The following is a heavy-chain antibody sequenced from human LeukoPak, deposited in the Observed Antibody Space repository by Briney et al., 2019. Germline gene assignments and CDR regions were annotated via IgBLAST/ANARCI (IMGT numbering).Heavy chain of an antibody. V-gene: IGHV4-39*01. CDR2: IYFSGST. J-gene: IGHJ4*02. D-gene: IGHD2-15*01. CDR3: ARQYCSGGSCYQKPFDY. Sequence: SETLSLTCTVSGVSISSSSFYWGWIRQPPGKGLEWIGSIYFSGSTYYNPSLESRVTMSVDTSKNQFSLKLSSVTAADTAVYYCARQYCSGGSCYQKPFDYWGQGTLVTVSS. CDR1: GVSISSSSFY.